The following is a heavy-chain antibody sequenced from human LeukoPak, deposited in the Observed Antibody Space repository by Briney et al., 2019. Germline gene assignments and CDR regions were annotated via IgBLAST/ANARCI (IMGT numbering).Heavy chain of an antibody. CDR3: AKGTSSWHEFDY. CDR2: ITWDGDST. CDR1: GFTFDDYA. Sequence: PGGSLRLSCAASGFTFDDYAMHWVRQTPGKGLEWVSLITWDGDSTYYADSVKGRFTISRDNSENSLYLQMNSLRAEDTAFYYCAKGTSSWHEFDYWGQGTLVTVSS. V-gene: IGHV3-43D*03. J-gene: IGHJ4*02. D-gene: IGHD6-13*01.